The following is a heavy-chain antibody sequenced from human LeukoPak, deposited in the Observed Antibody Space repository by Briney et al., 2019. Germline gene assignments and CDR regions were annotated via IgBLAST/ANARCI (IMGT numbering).Heavy chain of an antibody. V-gene: IGHV1-18*01. J-gene: IGHJ4*02. D-gene: IGHD6-19*01. CDR1: GGTFSSYA. CDR3: ARDLRRAVAVY. CDR2: ISAYNGNT. Sequence: ASVKVSCKASGGTFSSYAISWVRQAPGQGLEWMGWISAYNGNTNYAQKLQGRVTMTTDTSTSTAYMELRSLRSDDTAVYYCARDLRRAVAVYWGQGTLVTVSS.